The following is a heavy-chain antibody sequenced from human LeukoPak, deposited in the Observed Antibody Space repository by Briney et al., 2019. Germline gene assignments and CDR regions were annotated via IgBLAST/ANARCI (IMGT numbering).Heavy chain of an antibody. J-gene: IGHJ4*02. D-gene: IGHD3-9*01. CDR2: IYYSGST. CDR3: ARDRYFDWLLDY. CDR1: GGSISSYY. V-gene: IGHV4-59*12. Sequence: SETLSLTCTVSGGSISSYYWSWIRQPPGKGLEWIGYIYYSGSTNYNPSLKSRVTISVDTSKNQFSLKLSSVTAADTAVYYCARDRYFDWLLDYWGQGTLVTVSS.